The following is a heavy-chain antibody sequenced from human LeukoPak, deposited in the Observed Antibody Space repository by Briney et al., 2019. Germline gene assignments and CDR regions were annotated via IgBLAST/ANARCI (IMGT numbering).Heavy chain of an antibody. CDR3: ASFEYSSSWGGFDY. CDR2: IYYSGST. D-gene: IGHD6-6*01. J-gene: IGHJ4*02. Sequence: PSETLSLTCTVSGGSISSSSYYWGWIRQPPGKGLEWIGSIYYSGSTYYNPSLKSRVTISVDTSKNQFSLKLSSVTAADTAVYYCASFEYSSSWGGFDYWGPGTLVTVSS. CDR1: GGSISSSSYY. V-gene: IGHV4-39*01.